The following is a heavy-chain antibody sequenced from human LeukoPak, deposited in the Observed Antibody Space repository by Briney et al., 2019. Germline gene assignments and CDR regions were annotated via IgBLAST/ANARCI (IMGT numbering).Heavy chain of an antibody. J-gene: IGHJ4*02. V-gene: IGHV3-23*01. CDR3: AKGVDTRRRIGMRVVVTYYFDY. Sequence: GGSLRLSCAASGFTFSSHYMHWVRQAPGKGLEWVSGINDSGGSTYYADSVKGRFTISRDNSKNTLYLQMNSLRAEDTAVYYCAKGVDTRRRIGMRVVVTYYFDYWGQGTLVTVSS. CDR1: GFTFSSHY. D-gene: IGHD3-22*01. CDR2: INDSGGST.